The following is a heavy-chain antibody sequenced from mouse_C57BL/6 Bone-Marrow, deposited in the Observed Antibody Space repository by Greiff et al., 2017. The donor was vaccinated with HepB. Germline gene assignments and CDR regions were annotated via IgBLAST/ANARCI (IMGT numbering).Heavy chain of an antibody. V-gene: IGHV10-1*01. Sequence: EVKLVESGGGLVQPKGSLKLSCAASGFSFNTYAMNWVRQAPGKGLEWVARIRSKSNNYATYYADSVKDRFTISRDDSESMLYLQMNNLKTEDTAMYYCVRFYDGYLPRYFDVWGTGTTVTVSS. J-gene: IGHJ1*03. CDR2: IRSKSNNYAT. D-gene: IGHD2-3*01. CDR3: VRFYDGYLPRYFDV. CDR1: GFSFNTYA.